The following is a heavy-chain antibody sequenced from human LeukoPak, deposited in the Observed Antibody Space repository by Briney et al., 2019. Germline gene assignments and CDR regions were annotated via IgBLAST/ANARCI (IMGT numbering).Heavy chain of an antibody. Sequence: GGSLRLSCAASGFTFSSYAMHWVRQAPGKGLEWVAVISYDGSNKYYADSVKGRFTISRDNSKNTLCLQMNSLRAEDTAVYYCARDGGRWLQPYYFDYWGQGTLVTVSS. V-gene: IGHV3-30-3*01. CDR2: ISYDGSNK. CDR1: GFTFSSYA. CDR3: ARDGGRWLQPYYFDY. D-gene: IGHD5-24*01. J-gene: IGHJ4*02.